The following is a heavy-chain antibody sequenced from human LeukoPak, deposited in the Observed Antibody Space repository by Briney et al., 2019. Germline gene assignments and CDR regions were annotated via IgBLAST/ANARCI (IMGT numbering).Heavy chain of an antibody. CDR3: ARAPIDSSGYRFDP. J-gene: IGHJ5*02. CDR1: GGSISSGDYS. V-gene: IGHV4-30-4*01. CDR2: IYYSGST. D-gene: IGHD3-22*01. Sequence: SETLSLTCTVSGGSISSGDYSWSWIRQPPGKGLEWIGYIYYSGSTYYNPSLKSRVTISVDTSKNQFSLKLSSVTAADTAVYYCARAPIDSSGYRFDPWGQGTLVTVSS.